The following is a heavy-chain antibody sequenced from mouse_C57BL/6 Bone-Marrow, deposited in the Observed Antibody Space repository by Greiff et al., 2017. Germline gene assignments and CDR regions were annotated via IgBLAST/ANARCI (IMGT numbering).Heavy chain of an antibody. CDR2: ISNLAYSI. CDR1: GFTFSDYG. V-gene: IGHV5-15*01. J-gene: IGHJ4*01. Sequence: EVMLVESGGGLVQPGGSLKLSCAASGFTFSDYGMAWVRQAPRKGPEWVAFISNLAYSIYYADTVTGRFTISRENAKNTLYLEMSSLRSEDTAMYYCARHYYYGSSYGYYAMDYWGQGTSVTVSS. CDR3: ARHYYYGSSYGYYAMDY. D-gene: IGHD1-1*01.